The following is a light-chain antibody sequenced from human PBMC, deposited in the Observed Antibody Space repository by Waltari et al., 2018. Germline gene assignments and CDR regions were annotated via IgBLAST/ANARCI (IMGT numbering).Light chain of an antibody. Sequence: DIQVTQSPSSLSAAVGDRVSITCRASQSIGNYLNWYQQKPGKAPKLLIYSAYSLQSGVPSRFSGSGSGTDFTLTITSLQPEDFAIYYCQETYSSPPSTFGQGTKVESK. CDR3: QETYSSPPST. J-gene: IGKJ1*01. CDR1: QSIGNY. CDR2: SAY. V-gene: IGKV1-39*01.